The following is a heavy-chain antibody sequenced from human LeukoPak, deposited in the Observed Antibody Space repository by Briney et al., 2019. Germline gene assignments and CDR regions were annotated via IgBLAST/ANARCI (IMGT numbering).Heavy chain of an antibody. CDR3: ARGRIYYDSTGYAY. V-gene: IGHV4-59*01. CDR1: GGSISNYY. J-gene: IGHJ4*02. D-gene: IGHD3-22*01. Sequence: SETLSLTCTASGGSISNYYWSWIRQPPGKGLEWIGYIYYTGSASYNPSLKNRVTISVDTSKNHFSLKLSSVTAADTAVYYCARGRIYYDSTGYAYWGQGTLVTVSS. CDR2: IYYTGSA.